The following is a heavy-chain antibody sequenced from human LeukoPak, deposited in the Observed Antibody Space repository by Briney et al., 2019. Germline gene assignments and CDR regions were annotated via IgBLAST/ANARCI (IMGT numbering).Heavy chain of an antibody. CDR1: GGSISSSSYY. D-gene: IGHD4-23*01. Sequence: SETLSLTCTVSGGSISSSSYYWGWIRQPPGKGLEWIGSIYYSGSTYYNPSLKSRVTISVDTSKNQFSLKLSSVTAADTAVHYCARRPAGGNKENWFDPWGQGTLVTVS. CDR2: IYYSGST. V-gene: IGHV4-39*01. CDR3: ARRPAGGNKENWFDP. J-gene: IGHJ5*02.